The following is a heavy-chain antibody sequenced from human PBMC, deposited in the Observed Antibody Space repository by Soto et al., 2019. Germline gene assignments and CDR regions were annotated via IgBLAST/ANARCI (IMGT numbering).Heavy chain of an antibody. J-gene: IGHJ4*02. V-gene: IGHV4-39*01. CDR3: ARRRGYGDPADYYFDY. Sequence: SETLSLTCTVSGGSISSSSYYWGWIRQPPGKGLEWIGSIYYSGSTYYNPSLKSRVTISVDTSKNQFSLKLSSVTAADTAVYYCARRRGYGDPADYYFDYWSQGTLVTVSS. CDR1: GGSISSSSYY. CDR2: IYYSGST. D-gene: IGHD4-17*01.